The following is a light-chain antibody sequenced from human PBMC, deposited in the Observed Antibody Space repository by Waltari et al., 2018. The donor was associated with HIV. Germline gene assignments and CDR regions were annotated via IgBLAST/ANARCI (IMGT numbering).Light chain of an antibody. CDR2: AAT. Sequence: DIQMTQSPSSLSASVGARVTIPGRENQSITSYLNWYQNKPGKAPKLLIYAATNLQSGVPSRFSGSGSGTDFTLTLSSLQPEDFATYYCQQSYSTPFTFGPGTKVDIK. V-gene: IGKV1-39*01. CDR1: QSITSY. J-gene: IGKJ3*01. CDR3: QQSYSTPFT.